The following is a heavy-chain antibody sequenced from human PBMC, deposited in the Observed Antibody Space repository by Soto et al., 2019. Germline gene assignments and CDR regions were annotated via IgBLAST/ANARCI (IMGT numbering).Heavy chain of an antibody. CDR3: AKETYSGPLDY. CDR1: GFTFSSYG. J-gene: IGHJ4*02. Sequence: QVQLVESGGVVVQPGRSLRLSCAASGFTFSSYGMHWVRQAPGKGLEWVAVISYDGSNKYYADSVKGRFTISRDNSKNTLYLQVNSLGAEDTAVYYCAKETYSGPLDYWGQGTLVTVSS. D-gene: IGHD2-15*01. V-gene: IGHV3-30*18. CDR2: ISYDGSNK.